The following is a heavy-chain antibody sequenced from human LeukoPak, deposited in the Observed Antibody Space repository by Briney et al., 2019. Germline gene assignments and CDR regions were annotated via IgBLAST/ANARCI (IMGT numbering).Heavy chain of an antibody. CDR1: GGSISTSNYY. Sequence: KTSETLSLTCTVSGGSISTSNYYWGWVRQAPGKGLEWVSIISSGSSAIFSADALKGRFTISRDDAKNLLYLDMNSLRAEDTAVYYCARGHTAVTRHFDFWGQGTLVTVSS. V-gene: IGHV3-21*01. J-gene: IGHJ4*02. CDR3: ARGHTAVTRHFDF. CDR2: ISSGSSAI. D-gene: IGHD4-17*01.